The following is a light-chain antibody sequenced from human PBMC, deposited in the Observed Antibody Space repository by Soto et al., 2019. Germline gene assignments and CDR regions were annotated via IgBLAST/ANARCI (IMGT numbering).Light chain of an antibody. CDR1: STDVGYYNY. J-gene: IGLJ3*02. V-gene: IGLV2-14*01. CDR2: EVS. Sequence: SALTQPASVSGSPGQSITISCTGSSTDVGYYNYVAWYQHHPGKAPKLMIYEVSNRPSGVSNRFSGSKSGITASLAISGLQAEDEADYYCSSYTTSSTQVFGGGTKLTVL. CDR3: SSYTTSSTQV.